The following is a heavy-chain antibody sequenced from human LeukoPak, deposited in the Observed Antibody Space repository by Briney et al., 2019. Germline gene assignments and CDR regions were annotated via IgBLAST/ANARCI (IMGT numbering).Heavy chain of an antibody. CDR3: ASVGSGGVVDY. V-gene: IGHV4-30-2*01. CDR1: GGSISSGGYY. CDR2: IYHSGST. J-gene: IGHJ4*02. D-gene: IGHD4-23*01. Sequence: SQTLSLTCTVSGGSISSGGYYWSWIRQPPGKGLEWIGYIYHSGSTYYNPSLKSRVTISVDRSKNQFSLKLSSVTALDTAVYYCASVGSGGVVDYWGQGTLVIVSS.